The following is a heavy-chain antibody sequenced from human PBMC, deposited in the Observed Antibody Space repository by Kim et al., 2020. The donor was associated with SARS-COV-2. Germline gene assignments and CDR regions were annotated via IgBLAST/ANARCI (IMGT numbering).Heavy chain of an antibody. V-gene: IGHV3-23*01. J-gene: IGHJ6*02. CDR3: AKNVRYFDWLYGVGMDV. CDR1: GFTFSSHG. D-gene: IGHD3-9*01. CDR2: ISGSGGAT. Sequence: GGSLRLSCVASGFTFSSHGMSWVRQAPGKGLEWVSAISGSGGATYYADSVRGRFTISRDNSKNAVYLQMNSLSAEDTAGYYCAKNVRYFDWLYGVGMDVWGHGTTVTVSS.